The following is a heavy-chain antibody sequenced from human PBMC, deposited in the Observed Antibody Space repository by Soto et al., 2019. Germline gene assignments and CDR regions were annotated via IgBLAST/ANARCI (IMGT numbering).Heavy chain of an antibody. J-gene: IGHJ4*02. CDR3: ASLRGYSGYANDY. D-gene: IGHD5-12*01. CDR2: IVVGSGNT. V-gene: IGHV1-58*01. Sequence: SVKVSCKTSGFIFTNSAVQWVRQARGQRLEWMGRIVVGSGNTNYAQKFQKRVTITTDISTSTAYMELSSLTFEDTAMYYCASLRGYSGYANDYWGQGTLVTVSS. CDR1: GFIFTNSA.